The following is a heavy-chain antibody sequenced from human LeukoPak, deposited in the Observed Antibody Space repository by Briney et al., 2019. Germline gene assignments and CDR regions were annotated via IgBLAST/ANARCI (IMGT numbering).Heavy chain of an antibody. CDR2: INPNSGGT. J-gene: IGHJ3*02. V-gene: IGHV1-2*02. CDR3: APLGLNPQDIVVVPAAMNAFDI. Sequence: ASVKVSCKASGYTFTCYYMHWVRQAPGQGLEWMGWINPNSGGTNYAQKFQGRVTMTRDTSISTAYMELSRLRSDDTAVYYCAPLGLNPQDIVVVPAAMNAFDIWGQGTMVTVSS. D-gene: IGHD2-2*01. CDR1: GYTFTCYY.